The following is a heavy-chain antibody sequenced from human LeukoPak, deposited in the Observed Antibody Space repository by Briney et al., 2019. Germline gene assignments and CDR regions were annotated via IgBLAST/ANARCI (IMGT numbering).Heavy chain of an antibody. D-gene: IGHD6-19*01. Sequence: MPSETLSLTCTVSGGSISSSNWWSWVRQPPGKGLEWIGEIYLSGSTNYNPSLKSRVTISVDKSKNQFSLKLSSVTAADTAVYYCARDHSGPTPPRGWFDPWGQGTLVTVSS. CDR2: IYLSGST. J-gene: IGHJ5*02. V-gene: IGHV4-4*02. CDR1: GGSISSSNW. CDR3: ARDHSGPTPPRGWFDP.